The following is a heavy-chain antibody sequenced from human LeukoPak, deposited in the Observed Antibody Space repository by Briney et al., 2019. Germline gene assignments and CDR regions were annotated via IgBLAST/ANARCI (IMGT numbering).Heavy chain of an antibody. D-gene: IGHD3-3*01. J-gene: IGHJ4*02. CDR1: GFTFSSYG. CDR3: GNTYYDFWSSYYPLGY. Sequence: GGSLRLSCAASGFTFSSYGMHWVRQAPGKGLEWVAFIRYDGSNKYYAASVKGGFTISRDNSKNTLYLQMNSLRAEDTAVYYCGNTYYDFWSSYYPLGYWGQGTLVTVSS. V-gene: IGHV3-30*02. CDR2: IRYDGSNK.